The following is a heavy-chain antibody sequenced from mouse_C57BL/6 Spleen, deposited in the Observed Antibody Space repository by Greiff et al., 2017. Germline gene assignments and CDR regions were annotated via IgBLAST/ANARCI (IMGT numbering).Heavy chain of an antibody. V-gene: IGHV1-53*01. CDR2: INPSNGGT. CDR3: VRKSPSFGWFAY. Sequence: QVQLQQPGTELVKPGASVKLSCKASGYAFTSYWMHWVKQRPGQGLEWIGHINPSNGGTNYNGKFKGKATLTVDKSSSTAYMQLSSLTSEDSAVYYWVRKSPSFGWFAYWGQGTLVTVSA. D-gene: IGHD2-10*02. J-gene: IGHJ3*01. CDR1: GYAFTSYW.